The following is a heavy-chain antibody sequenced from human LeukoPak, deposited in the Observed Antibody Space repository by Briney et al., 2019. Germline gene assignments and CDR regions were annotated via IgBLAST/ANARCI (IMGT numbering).Heavy chain of an antibody. Sequence: SETLSLTCTVSGGSISTFYWSWIRQPPGKGLEWIGYIYYSGSTNDNPSLKSRVTISVDTSKNQFPLKLNSVTAADTAVYYCARVGSYAFDIWGQGTVVTVSP. J-gene: IGHJ3*02. CDR2: IYYSGST. V-gene: IGHV4-59*01. CDR3: ARVGSYAFDI. CDR1: GGSISTFY.